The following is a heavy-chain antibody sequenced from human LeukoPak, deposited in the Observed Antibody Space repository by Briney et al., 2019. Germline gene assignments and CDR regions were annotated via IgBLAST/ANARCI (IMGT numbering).Heavy chain of an antibody. J-gene: IGHJ4*02. CDR1: GFTFDDYA. CDR3: AKVGITGTTLGY. V-gene: IGHV3-43*02. Sequence: PGGSLRLSCEASGFTFDDYAMHWVRQAPGKGLEWVSLISGDGGSTYYADSVKGRFTISRDDSKNSLYLQMNSLRTEDTALYYCAKVGITGTTLGYWGQGTLVTVSS. D-gene: IGHD1-20*01. CDR2: ISGDGGST.